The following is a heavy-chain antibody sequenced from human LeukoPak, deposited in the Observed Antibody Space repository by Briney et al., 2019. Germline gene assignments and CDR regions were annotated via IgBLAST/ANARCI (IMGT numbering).Heavy chain of an antibody. D-gene: IGHD6-13*01. CDR1: GYTFTSYG. J-gene: IGHJ4*02. CDR3: ARGHSSSWFIPTDY. CDR2: ISAYNGNT. V-gene: IGHV1-18*01. Sequence: RASVKVSCKASGYTFTSYGISWVRQAPGQGLEWMGWISAYNGNTNYAQKLQGRVTMTTDTATSTAYMELRSLRSGDTAVYYCARGHSSSWFIPTDYWGQGTLVTVSS.